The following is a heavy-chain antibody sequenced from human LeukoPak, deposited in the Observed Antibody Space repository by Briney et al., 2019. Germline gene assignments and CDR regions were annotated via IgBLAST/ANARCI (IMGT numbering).Heavy chain of an antibody. D-gene: IGHD3-16*02. CDR2: ISSSGSTI. CDR1: GFTFSDYY. Sequence: GGSLRLSCAASGFTFSDYYMSWIRQAPGKGLEWVSYISSSGSTIYYADSVKGRFTISRDNAKDSLYLQMNSLRAEDTAVYYCARAPVSASFSDYWGQGTLVTVSS. CDR3: ARAPVSASFSDY. J-gene: IGHJ4*02. V-gene: IGHV3-11*01.